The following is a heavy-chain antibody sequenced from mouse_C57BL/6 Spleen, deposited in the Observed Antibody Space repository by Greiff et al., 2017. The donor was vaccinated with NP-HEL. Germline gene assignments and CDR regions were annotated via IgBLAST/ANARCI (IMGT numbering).Heavy chain of an antibody. CDR3: ARSGPTTEGYFDV. V-gene: IGHV1-66*01. CDR1: GYSFTSYY. Sequence: VQLQQSGPELVKPGASVKISCKASGYSFTSYYIHWVKQRPGQGLEWIGWIYPGSGNTKYNEKFKGKATLTADTSSSTAYMQLSSLTSEDSAVYYCARSGPTTEGYFDVWGTGTTVTVSS. J-gene: IGHJ1*03. D-gene: IGHD1-1*01. CDR2: IYPGSGNT.